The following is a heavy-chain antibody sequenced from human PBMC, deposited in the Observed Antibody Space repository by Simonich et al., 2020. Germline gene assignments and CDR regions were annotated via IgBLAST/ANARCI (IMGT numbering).Heavy chain of an antibody. V-gene: IGHV1-18*01. CDR1: GYTFTSYG. CDR3: ASTHRWYFDY. Sequence: QVQLVQSGAEVKKPGASVKVSCKASGYTFTSYGISWVRQAPGQGLEWMGWINVYKGNTNYAQKLQGRVTIPTDTSTSTAYMELRSLRSDDTAVYYCASTHRWYFDYWGQGTLVTVSS. J-gene: IGHJ4*02. D-gene: IGHD2-15*01. CDR2: INVYKGNT.